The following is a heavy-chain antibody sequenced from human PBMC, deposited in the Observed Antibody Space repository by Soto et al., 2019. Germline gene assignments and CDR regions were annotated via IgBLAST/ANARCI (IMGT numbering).Heavy chain of an antibody. J-gene: IGHJ4*02. Sequence: ASVKVSCKVSGYTLTELSMHWVRQAPGKGLEWMGGFDPEDGETIYAQKFQGRVTMTEDTSTDTAYMELSSLRSEDTAVYYCATTNWNGGGFDYWGQGTLVTVSS. D-gene: IGHD1-20*01. CDR3: ATTNWNGGGFDY. CDR2: FDPEDGET. V-gene: IGHV1-24*01. CDR1: GYTLTELS.